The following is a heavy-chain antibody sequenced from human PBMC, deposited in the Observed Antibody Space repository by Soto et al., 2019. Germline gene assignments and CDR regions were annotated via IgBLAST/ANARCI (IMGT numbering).Heavy chain of an antibody. CDR3: ARIIGYCRNNDCSWTFDI. Sequence: RESLKISCKTSGYSFISYWVAWVRQKPGKGLEWMGTFYPGDSTSTYSPSFQGQVTISVDKSISTAYLHLSSLKASDTAMYYCARIIGYCRNNDCSWTFDIWGQGTTVTVSS. CDR1: GYSFISYW. D-gene: IGHD2-2*03. V-gene: IGHV5-51*01. J-gene: IGHJ3*02. CDR2: FYPGDSTS.